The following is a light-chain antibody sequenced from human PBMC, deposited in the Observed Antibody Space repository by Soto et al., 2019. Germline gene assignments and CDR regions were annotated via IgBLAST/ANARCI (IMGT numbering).Light chain of an antibody. CDR3: QRYGSSLT. J-gene: IGKJ4*01. CDR1: QSVNSKY. CDR2: VVS. Sequence: LLTKSPGSTSLSPGERATLSFRASQSVNSKYLAWYQQKPGQAPRLLIYVVSSRATGITERFSGSGSGTDFTLTISRLEPEDFAVYYCQRYGSSLTFGGVTRVDIK. V-gene: IGKV3-20*01.